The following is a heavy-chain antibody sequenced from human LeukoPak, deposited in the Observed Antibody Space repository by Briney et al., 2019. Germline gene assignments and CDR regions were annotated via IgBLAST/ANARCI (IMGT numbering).Heavy chain of an antibody. CDR2: VKQDGSEK. CDR3: ARVMWNYDAFDI. D-gene: IGHD1-7*01. CDR1: GFTLSSYW. Sequence: GGSLRLSCAASGFTLSSYWMSWVRQAPGKGLEWVANVKQDGSEKYCVDSVKGRFTISRDNAKKSLYLQMNSLGAEDTAVYYCARVMWNYDAFDIWGQGTMVTVSS. V-gene: IGHV3-7*04. J-gene: IGHJ3*02.